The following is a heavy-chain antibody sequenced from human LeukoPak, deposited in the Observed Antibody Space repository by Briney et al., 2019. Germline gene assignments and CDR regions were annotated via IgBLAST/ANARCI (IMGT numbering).Heavy chain of an antibody. CDR3: ARDCSSTSCDQRFDY. CDR2: INPNSGGT. CDR1: GYTFTGYY. Sequence: ASVKVSCKASGYTFTGYYMHWVRQAPGQGLEWMGWINPNSGGTNYAQKFQGWVTMTRDTSISTAYMELSRLRSDDPAVYYCARDCSSTSCDQRFDYWGQGTLVTVSS. D-gene: IGHD2-2*01. J-gene: IGHJ4*02. V-gene: IGHV1-2*04.